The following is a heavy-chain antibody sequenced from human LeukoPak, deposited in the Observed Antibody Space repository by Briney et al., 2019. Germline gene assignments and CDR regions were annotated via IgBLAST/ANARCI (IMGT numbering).Heavy chain of an antibody. Sequence: ASVKVSCKASGYTFTSYGISWVRQAPGQGLEWMGWISAYNGNTNYAQKLQGRVTMTTDTSTSTAYMELSSLRSEDTAVYYCATDNIRGYSSVTFDYWGQGTLVTVSS. CDR2: ISAYNGNT. V-gene: IGHV1-18*01. J-gene: IGHJ4*02. CDR3: ATDNIRGYSSVTFDY. CDR1: GYTFTSYG. D-gene: IGHD6-25*01.